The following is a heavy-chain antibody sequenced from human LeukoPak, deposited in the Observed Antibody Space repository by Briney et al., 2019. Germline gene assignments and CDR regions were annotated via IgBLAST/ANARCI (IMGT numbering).Heavy chain of an antibody. J-gene: IGHJ6*03. V-gene: IGHV3-30*04. Sequence: GGSLRLSCAASGFTFSSYAMHWVRQAPGKGLEWVAVISYDGSNKYYADSVKGRFTTSRDNSKNTLYLQMNSLRAEDTAVYYCARAPRGYSSSWYRSHYYYMDVWGKGTTVTISS. CDR3: ARAPRGYSSSWYRSHYYYMDV. D-gene: IGHD6-13*01. CDR2: ISYDGSNK. CDR1: GFTFSSYA.